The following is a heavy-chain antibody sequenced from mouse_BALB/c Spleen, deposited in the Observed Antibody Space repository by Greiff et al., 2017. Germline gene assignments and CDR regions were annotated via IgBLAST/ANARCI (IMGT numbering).Heavy chain of an antibody. CDR2: IYPSDSYT. CDR1: GYTFTSYW. Sequence: VQLQQPGAELVRPGASVKLSCKASGYTFTSYWINWVKQRPGQGLEWIGNIYPSDSYTNYNQKFKDKATLTVDKSSSTAYMQLSSPTSEDSAVYYCTREGSGDAMDYWGQGTSVTVSS. V-gene: IGHV1-69*02. J-gene: IGHJ4*01. CDR3: TREGSGDAMDY. D-gene: IGHD1-3*01.